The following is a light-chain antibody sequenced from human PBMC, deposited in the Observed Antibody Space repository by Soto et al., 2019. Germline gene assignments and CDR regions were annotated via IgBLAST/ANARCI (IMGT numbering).Light chain of an antibody. Sequence: DIQMTQSPSTLSASVGDRVTITCRASQSISSWLAWYQQKPGKAPKILIYDASSLESGVPSRFSVSGSGTEFTLTISSLQPDDFATYYCQQYNSYWTLGQGTKVDIK. CDR2: DAS. CDR3: QQYNSYWT. V-gene: IGKV1-5*01. J-gene: IGKJ1*01. CDR1: QSISSW.